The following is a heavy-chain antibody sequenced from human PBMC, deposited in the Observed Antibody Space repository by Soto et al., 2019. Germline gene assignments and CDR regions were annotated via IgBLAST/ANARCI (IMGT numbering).Heavy chain of an antibody. CDR2: VYYTGST. D-gene: IGHD2-21*02. CDR1: GASIRSTDYY. Sequence: TLSLTCTVSGASIRSTDYYWSWIRQAPGKGLEWIGYVYYTGSTYYNPSLMSRLTISVDTSKNQFSLKLTSVTAAETAVYYCVRTARQGAVAPHWFDRWGQGTQVTVSS. J-gene: IGHJ5*02. CDR3: VRTARQGAVAPHWFDR. V-gene: IGHV4-30-4*01.